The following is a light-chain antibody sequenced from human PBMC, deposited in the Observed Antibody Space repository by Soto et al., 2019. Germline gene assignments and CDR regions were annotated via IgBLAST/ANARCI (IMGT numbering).Light chain of an antibody. CDR1: SSDVGGSNY. CDR3: CSYAGSYTLV. Sequence: QSALTQPRSVSGSPGQSVTISCTGTSSDVGGSNYVSWYQQHPGKAPKLMIYDVSKRPSGVPVRFSGSKSGNTASLTISGLQAEDEADYYCCSYAGSYTLVFGGGTKLTVL. V-gene: IGLV2-11*01. CDR2: DVS. J-gene: IGLJ2*01.